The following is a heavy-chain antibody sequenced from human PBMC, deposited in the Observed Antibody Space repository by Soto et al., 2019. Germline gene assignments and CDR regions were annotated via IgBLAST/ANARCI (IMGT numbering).Heavy chain of an antibody. CDR2: MNPNSGNT. CDR3: ARDRRGAGLAY. V-gene: IGHV1-8*01. Sequence: QVQLVQSGAEVKKPGASVKVSCKASGYTFTSYDINWVRQATGQGLEWMGWMNPNSGNTGYAQKCKGXXTXTRXPPISTAYMELSSLRSEDTGVYYSARDRRGAGLAYWGQGPLVTVSS. J-gene: IGHJ4*02. CDR1: GYTFTSYD.